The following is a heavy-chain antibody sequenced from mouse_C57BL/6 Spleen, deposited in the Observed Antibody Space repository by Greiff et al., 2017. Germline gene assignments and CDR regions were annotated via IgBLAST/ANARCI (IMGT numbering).Heavy chain of an antibody. V-gene: IGHV1-69*01. CDR3: ARKGYDGYFDV. D-gene: IGHD2-2*01. J-gene: IGHJ1*03. CDR1: GYTFTSYW. CDR2: IDPSDSYT. Sequence: QVQLQQPGAELVMPGASVKLSCKASGYTFTSYWMPWVKQRPGQGLEWIGEIDPSDSYTNYNQKFKGKSTLTVDKSSSTAYMQLSSLTSEDSAVYYCARKGYDGYFDVWGTGTTVTVSS.